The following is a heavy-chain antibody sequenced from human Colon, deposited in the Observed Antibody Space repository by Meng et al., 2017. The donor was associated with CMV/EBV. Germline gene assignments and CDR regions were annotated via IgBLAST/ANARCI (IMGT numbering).Heavy chain of an antibody. J-gene: IGHJ5*01. CDR2: INPVNGKT. Sequence: ASGYTFTNHAIHWVRHAPGQSLEWMGWINPVNGKTKFSQKFQGRVTFSSDTSARTAYMELSSLRSEDTAVFYCARGGASPPGNWFASWGQGTLVTVSS. V-gene: IGHV1-3*01. CDR3: ARGGASPPGNWFAS. CDR1: GYTFTNHA. D-gene: IGHD2-2*01.